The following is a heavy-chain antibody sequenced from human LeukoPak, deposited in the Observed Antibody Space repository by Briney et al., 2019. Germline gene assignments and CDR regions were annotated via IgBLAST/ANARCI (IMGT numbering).Heavy chain of an antibody. CDR2: INPSGGST. CDR3: ARIIAVAGRDAFDI. Sequence: GATPRPSSKASRDTLSRFSTQAGPPAPGERLEWIGIINPSGGSTSYAQKFQGRVTMTRDTSTSTVYMELSSLSSEDTAVYYCARIIAVAGRDAFDIWGQATMVTASS. V-gene: IGHV1-46*01. CDR1: RDTLSRFS. J-gene: IGHJ3*02. D-gene: IGHD6-19*01.